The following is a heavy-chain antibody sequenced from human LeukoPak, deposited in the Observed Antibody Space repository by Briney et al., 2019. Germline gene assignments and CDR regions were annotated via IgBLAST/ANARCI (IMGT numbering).Heavy chain of an antibody. D-gene: IGHD2-15*01. CDR1: GYTFTSYG. CDR3: ARDYCSGGSCYSAWFDP. V-gene: IGHV1-18*01. J-gene: IGHJ5*02. Sequence: ASVKVSCKASGYTFTSYGISWVRQAPGQGLEWMGWISAYNGNTNYAQKLQGRVTMTTDTSTSTAYMELKSLRSDATAVYYCARDYCSGGSCYSAWFDPWGQGTLVTVSS. CDR2: ISAYNGNT.